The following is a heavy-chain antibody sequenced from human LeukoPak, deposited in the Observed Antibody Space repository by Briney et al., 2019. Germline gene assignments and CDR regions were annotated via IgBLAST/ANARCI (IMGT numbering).Heavy chain of an antibody. J-gene: IGHJ5*02. CDR3: AGRPQQLVQFWFDP. D-gene: IGHD6-13*01. Sequence: PSASVKVSCKASGGTFSSYAISWVRQAPGQGLEWMGGIIPIFGTANYAQKFQGRVTITADESTSTAYMELSSLRSEDTAVYYCAGRPQQLVQFWFDPWGQGTLVTVSS. CDR1: GGTFSSYA. CDR2: IIPIFGTA. V-gene: IGHV1-69*01.